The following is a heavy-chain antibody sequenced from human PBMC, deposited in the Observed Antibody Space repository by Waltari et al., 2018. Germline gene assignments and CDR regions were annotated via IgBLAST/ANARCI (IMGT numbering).Heavy chain of an antibody. D-gene: IGHD1-20*01. V-gene: IGHV1-18*01. CDR2: ISAYNGNT. J-gene: IGHJ3*02. CDR3: AREKLRYNWNPDAFDI. CDR1: GYTFPSYG. Sequence: QVQLVQSGAEVKKPGASVTVSCKASGYTFPSYGIRWVRQAPGQGLEWMGWISAYNGNTNYAQKLQGRVTMTTDTSTSTAYMELRSLRSDDTAVYYCAREKLRYNWNPDAFDIWGQGTMVTVSS.